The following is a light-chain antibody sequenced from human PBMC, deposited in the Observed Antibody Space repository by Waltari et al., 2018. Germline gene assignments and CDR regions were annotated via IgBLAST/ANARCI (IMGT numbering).Light chain of an antibody. J-gene: IGKJ1*01. CDR3: MQTLQTPWT. Sequence: DIVMTQSPLSLPVTPGEPASISCRSSESLLHSNGYNYLDWYLQKPGQSPQLLIYLGSNRGPGVPDRISVSASGTDFTLKISRVEAEDVGVYYCMQTLQTPWTFGQGTKVEIK. V-gene: IGKV2-28*01. CDR2: LGS. CDR1: ESLLHSNGYNY.